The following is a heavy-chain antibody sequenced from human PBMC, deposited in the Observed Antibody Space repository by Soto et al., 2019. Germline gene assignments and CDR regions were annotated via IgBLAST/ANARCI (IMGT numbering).Heavy chain of an antibody. CDR1: GFTFSIYA. Sequence: EKQLVESGGALAQPGGSLRLSCVGSGFTFSIYALTWVRQAPGKGLEWVSLITNNGDTTFFGDSVKGRFSISRDNSKNTLYLQLEILRAGDTAVYYCAMSAGYGGAFDVWGQGTMVAVSS. J-gene: IGHJ3*01. D-gene: IGHD5-12*01. V-gene: IGHV3-23*04. CDR2: ITNNGDTT. CDR3: AMSAGYGGAFDV.